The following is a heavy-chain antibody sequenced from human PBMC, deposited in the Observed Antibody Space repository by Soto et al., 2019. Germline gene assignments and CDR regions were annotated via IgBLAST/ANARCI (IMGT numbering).Heavy chain of an antibody. V-gene: IGHV4-4*07. CDR3: ASRITMHGAAFAI. D-gene: IGHD3-10*02. Sequence: ETLCVTCTVSGGSISSYYWSWIRQPAGKGLEWIGRIYTSGSTNYNPSLKSRVTMSVDTSKNQFSLKLSSVTAADTAVYYCASRITMHGAAFAIWGQGTMVIVS. CDR1: GGSISSYY. J-gene: IGHJ3*02. CDR2: IYTSGST.